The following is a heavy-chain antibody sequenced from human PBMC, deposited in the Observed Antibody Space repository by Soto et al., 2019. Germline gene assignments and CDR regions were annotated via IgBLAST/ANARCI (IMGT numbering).Heavy chain of an antibody. CDR2: ISGSGVST. J-gene: IGHJ4*02. Sequence: EECRIRSGSTSRFTLNHYKKNWVRQAPGKGLEWVSGISGSGVSTHYADSVKGRFTISRDNSKHTLYLQMNSLRAEDTAAYYCAKEVGYSSGYDYFDTWGQGTLVTVSS. V-gene: IGHV3-23*01. CDR1: RFTLNHYK. CDR3: AKEVGYSSGYDYFDT. D-gene: IGHD6-19*01.